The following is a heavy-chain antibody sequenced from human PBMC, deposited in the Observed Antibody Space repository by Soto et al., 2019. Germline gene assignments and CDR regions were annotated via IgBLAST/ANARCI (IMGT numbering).Heavy chain of an antibody. CDR3: ARDSVATLKYYYYGMDV. V-gene: IGHV3-33*01. Sequence: VQLVESGGGVVQPGRSLRLSCAASGFTFSSYGMHWVRQAPGKGLEWVAVIWYDGSNKYYADSVKGRFTISRDNSKNTLYLQMNSLRAEDTAVYYCARDSVATLKYYYYGMDVWGQGTTVTVSS. D-gene: IGHD5-12*01. CDR2: IWYDGSNK. CDR1: GFTFSSYG. J-gene: IGHJ6*02.